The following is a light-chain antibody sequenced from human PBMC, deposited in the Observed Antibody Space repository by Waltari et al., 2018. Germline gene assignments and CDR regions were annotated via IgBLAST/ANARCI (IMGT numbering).Light chain of an antibody. V-gene: IGLV1-40*01. CDR2: SNS. CDR1: SSNIGAGYD. CDR3: QSYDSSLSGSVV. J-gene: IGLJ2*01. Sequence: QSVLTQPPSVSGAPGQRVTISCTGSSSNIGAGYDVPWYQQLPGTAPKLLIYSNSNRPSGVPDRFSGSKSGTSASLAITGLQAEDEADYYCQSYDSSLSGSVVFGGGTKLTVL.